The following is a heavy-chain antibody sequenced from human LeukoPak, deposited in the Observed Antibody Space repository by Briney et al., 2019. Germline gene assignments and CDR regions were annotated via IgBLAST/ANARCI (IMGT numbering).Heavy chain of an antibody. D-gene: IGHD3-22*01. V-gene: IGHV3-30*02. CDR1: RFTFSSYG. CDR2: IRHDGSYQ. J-gene: IGHJ4*02. Sequence: HPGGSLRLSCAASRFTFSSYGMHWVRQTPGKGLEWVAFIRHDGSYQQYVDSVKGRFTVSRDNSKDTVYLQMNSLRTEDTAVYYCAKNRDSSDYPRDFDYWGQGTLVTVSS. CDR3: AKNRDSSDYPRDFDY.